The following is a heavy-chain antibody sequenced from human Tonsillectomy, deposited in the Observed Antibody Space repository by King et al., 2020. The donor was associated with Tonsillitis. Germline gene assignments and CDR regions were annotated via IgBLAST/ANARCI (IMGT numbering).Heavy chain of an antibody. Sequence: VQLVQSGGGLVRPGGSLRLSCTASTSTFNIYEVNWVRQAPGKGLEWVSYISSSGSHRYYADSVRGRFTISRDNTENSLYLQMNSLRADDTAVYFCARIWSGYFFDTRDYWGQGTLVTVSS. CDR2: ISSSGSHR. CDR1: TSTFNIYE. V-gene: IGHV3-48*03. J-gene: IGHJ4*02. D-gene: IGHD3-22*01. CDR3: ARIWSGYFFDTRDY.